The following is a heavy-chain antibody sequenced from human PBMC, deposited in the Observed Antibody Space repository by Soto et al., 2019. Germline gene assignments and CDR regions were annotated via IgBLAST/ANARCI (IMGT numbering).Heavy chain of an antibody. CDR2: IFSNDEK. CDR1: GFSLSNARLA. D-gene: IGHD5-18*01. Sequence: QVTLKESGPVLVKPTETLTLTCTVSGFSLSNARLAVSSIRQPPGRALEWLAHIFSNDEKSSSTPLKSRLTIAKDTSKSQVVLTMTNMDPVDTATYYCARREGYSYGGDAFDIWGQGTMVTVSS. V-gene: IGHV2-26*01. CDR3: ARREGYSYGGDAFDI. J-gene: IGHJ3*02.